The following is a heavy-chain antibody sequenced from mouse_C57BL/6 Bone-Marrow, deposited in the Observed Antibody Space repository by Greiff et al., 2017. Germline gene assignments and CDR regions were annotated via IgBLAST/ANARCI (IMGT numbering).Heavy chain of an antibody. CDR1: GYTFTSYW. J-gene: IGHJ1*03. CDR2: IDPSDSET. V-gene: IGHV1-52*01. CDR3: ARGGSYWCFDV. Sequence: VQLQQPGAELVRPGSSVKLSCKASGYTFTSYWMHWVKQRPIQGLEWIGNIDPSDSETHYNQKFKDKATLTVDKSSSTAYMQLSSLTSEDSAVYYCARGGSYWCFDVWGTGTTVTVSS.